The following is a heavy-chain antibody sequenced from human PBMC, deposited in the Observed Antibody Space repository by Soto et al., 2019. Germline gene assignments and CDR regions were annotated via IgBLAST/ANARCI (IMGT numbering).Heavy chain of an antibody. CDR3: VRDGTRILRDRFEP. CDR1: CASLRRYY. J-gene: IGHJ5*02. V-gene: IGHV4-4*07. D-gene: IGHD3-3*01. Sequence: SETLYLTWNVSCASLRRYYWSWIRQPPGKGLGWVGPIYAAGDPDYNPSLKSRISMSVYMSKQQFTPALRSVTAADTAIYYCVRDGTRILRDRFEPWGRGILVTVSS. CDR2: IYAAGDP.